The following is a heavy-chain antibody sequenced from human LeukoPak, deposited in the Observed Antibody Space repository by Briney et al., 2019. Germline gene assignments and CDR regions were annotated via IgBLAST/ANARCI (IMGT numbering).Heavy chain of an antibody. CDR3: AREEEYPGDYYYGMDV. Sequence: GGSLRLSCAASGFTFSSYSMNWVRQAPGKGLEWVLSISSSSSYIYYADSVKGRFTISRDNAKNSLYLQMNSLRAEDTAVYYCAREEEYPGDYYYGMDVWGQGTTVTVSS. CDR2: ISSSSSYI. D-gene: IGHD2/OR15-2a*01. V-gene: IGHV3-21*01. J-gene: IGHJ6*02. CDR1: GFTFSSYS.